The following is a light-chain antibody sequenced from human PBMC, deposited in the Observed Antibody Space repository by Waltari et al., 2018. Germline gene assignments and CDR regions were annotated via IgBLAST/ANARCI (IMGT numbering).Light chain of an antibody. J-gene: IGLJ3*02. CDR2: RNT. V-gene: IGLV10-54*04. CDR1: NNNVGNEG. CDR3: LAWDSSLSEGV. Sequence: QAGLTQPPSVSKGLRQTATLTCTGNNNNVGNEGAAWLQQHQGHPPKLLSYRNTNRPSGSAERFSASRSGNTASLTITGLQPEDEADYYCLAWDSSLSEGVFGGGTKLTVL.